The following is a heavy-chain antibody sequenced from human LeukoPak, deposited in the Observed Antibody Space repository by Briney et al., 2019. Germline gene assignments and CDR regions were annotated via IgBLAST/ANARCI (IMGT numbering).Heavy chain of an antibody. CDR2: VNLQGGT. CDR3: AREGGSYRPLDY. V-gene: IGHV4-4*02. J-gene: IGHJ4*02. CDR1: DGSITQTNY. Sequence: SGTLSLTCDVSDGSITQTNYWTRVRQPPGKGLEWIGEVNLQGGTNYNPSLLRRVAISVDTSANHVSLQMTSVTAADTAVYYCAREGGSYRPLDYSGQGTLVTVSS. D-gene: IGHD3-16*02.